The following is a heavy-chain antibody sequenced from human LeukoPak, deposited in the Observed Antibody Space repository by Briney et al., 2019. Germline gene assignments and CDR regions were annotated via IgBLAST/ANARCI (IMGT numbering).Heavy chain of an antibody. CDR1: GFSISNYE. J-gene: IGHJ3*02. CDR3: ARGNYYENSGYRVLSAFDI. V-gene: IGHV3-48*03. D-gene: IGHD3-22*01. CDR2: ISSSGSIT. Sequence: GSLRLSCAASGFSISNYEMNWVRQAPGKGLEWVSYISSSGSITYYADSVKGRFTISRDNAKNSLYLQMNSLRAEDTAVYYCARGNYYENSGYRVLSAFDIWGQGTMVTVSS.